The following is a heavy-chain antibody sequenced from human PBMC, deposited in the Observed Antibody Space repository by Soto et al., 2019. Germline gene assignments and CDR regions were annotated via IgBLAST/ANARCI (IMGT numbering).Heavy chain of an antibody. D-gene: IGHD6-13*01. CDR3: ASRGSSWSHFDY. Sequence: SETLSLTCAVYGGSFSGYYWSLIRQPPGKGLEWIGEINHSGSTNYNPSLKSRVTISVDTSKNQFSLKLSSVTAADTAVYYCASRGSSWSHFDYWGQGTLVTVSS. CDR2: INHSGST. CDR1: GGSFSGYY. J-gene: IGHJ4*02. V-gene: IGHV4-34*01.